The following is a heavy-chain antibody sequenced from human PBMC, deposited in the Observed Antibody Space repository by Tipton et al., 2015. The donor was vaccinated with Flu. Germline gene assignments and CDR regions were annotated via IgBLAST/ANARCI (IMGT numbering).Heavy chain of an antibody. D-gene: IGHD6-13*01. Sequence: LRLSCAVYGGSFSGYYWSWIRQPPGKGLEWIGEINHSGGTNYNPSLKSRVTISVDTSKNQFSLKLSSVTAADTAVYYCARHSALDSSSWALDYWGQGTLVTVSS. V-gene: IGHV4-34*01. CDR3: ARHSALDSSSWALDY. CDR2: INHSGGT. CDR1: GGSFSGYY. J-gene: IGHJ4*02.